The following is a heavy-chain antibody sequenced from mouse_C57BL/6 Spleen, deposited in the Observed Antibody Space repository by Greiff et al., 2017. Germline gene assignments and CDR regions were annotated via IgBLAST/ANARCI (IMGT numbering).Heavy chain of an antibody. CDR1: FTFTDYY. CDR2: IRNKANGYTT. D-gene: IGHD1-1*01. J-gene: IGHJ2*01. CDR3: ARYKGGSGGYDFDY. Sequence: EVKLMESGGGLVQPGGFTFTDYYMSWVRQPPGKALEWLGFIRNKANGYTTEYSASVKGRFNISRDNSQSILYLQMNALRAEDSATYYCARYKGGSGGYDFDYGGQGTTLTFSS. V-gene: IGHV7-3*01.